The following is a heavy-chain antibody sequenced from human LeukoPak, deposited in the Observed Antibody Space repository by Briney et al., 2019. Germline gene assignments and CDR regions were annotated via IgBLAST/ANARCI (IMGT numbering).Heavy chain of an antibody. CDR1: GYTLTELS. CDR2: FDPEDGET. CDR3: ATARGYSGYDLSGTFDY. V-gene: IGHV1-24*01. J-gene: IGHJ4*02. D-gene: IGHD5-12*01. Sequence: AASVKVSCKVSGYTLTELSMHWVRQAPGKGLEWMGGFDPEDGETIYAQKFQGRVTMTEDTSTDTAYMELSSLRSEDTAVYYRATARGYSGYDLSGTFDYWGQGTLVTVSS.